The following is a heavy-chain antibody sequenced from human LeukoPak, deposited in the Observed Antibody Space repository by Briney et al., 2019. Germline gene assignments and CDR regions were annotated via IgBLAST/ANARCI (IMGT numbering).Heavy chain of an antibody. J-gene: IGHJ3*02. D-gene: IGHD3-22*01. CDR2: IYPGDSDT. V-gene: IGHV5-51*01. CDR1: GYSFTSYW. Sequence: RGESLKISCKGSGYSFTSYWIGWVRQLPGKGLEWMGIIYPGDSDTRYSPSFQGQVTISADKSISTAYLQWSSLKASDTAMYYCARRAMILLSGAFDIWGQGTMVTVSS. CDR3: ARRAMILLSGAFDI.